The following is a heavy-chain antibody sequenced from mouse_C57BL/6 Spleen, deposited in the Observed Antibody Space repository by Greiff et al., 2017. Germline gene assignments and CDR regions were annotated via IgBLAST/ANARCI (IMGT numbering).Heavy chain of an antibody. D-gene: IGHD2-10*01. J-gene: IGHJ2*01. Sequence: EVKVVESGGGLVKPGGSLKLSCAASGFTFSDYGMHWVRQAPEKGLEWVANISSGSSTIYYADTVKGRFTISRDNAKNTLFLQMTSLRSEDTAMYYCARPAYYAIYFDYWGQGTTLTVSS. CDR1: GFTFSDYG. CDR3: ARPAYYAIYFDY. V-gene: IGHV5-17*01. CDR2: ISSGSSTI.